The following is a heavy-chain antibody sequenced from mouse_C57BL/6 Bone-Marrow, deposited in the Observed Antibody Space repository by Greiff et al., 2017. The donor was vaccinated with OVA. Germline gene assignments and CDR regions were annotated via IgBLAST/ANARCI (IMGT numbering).Heavy chain of an antibody. CDR2: INPYNGGT. D-gene: IGHD1-1*01. Sequence: EVQRVESGPVLVKPGASVKMSCKASGYTFTDYYMNWVKQSHGKSLEWIGVINPYNGGTSYNQKFKGKATLTVDKSSSTAYMELNSLTSEDSAVYYCERCPLIDYYGSSHFDYWGQGTTLTVSS. V-gene: IGHV1-19*01. CDR3: ERCPLIDYYGSSHFDY. CDR1: GYTFTDYY. J-gene: IGHJ2*01.